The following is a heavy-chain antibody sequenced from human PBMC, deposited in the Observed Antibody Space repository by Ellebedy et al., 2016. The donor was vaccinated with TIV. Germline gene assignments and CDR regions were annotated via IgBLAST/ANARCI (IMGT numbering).Heavy chain of an antibody. Sequence: GESLKISCEASGFTFSDYYLTWVRQPPGKGLEWVAFISSSGSSMYYADSLKGRFTVSRDNAQHSLSLHLTNLKAEDTAVYYCAKGSTYSYSNPVNGLDPWGQGTLVNVSS. CDR3: AKGSTYSYSNPVNGLDP. D-gene: IGHD3-16*01. J-gene: IGHJ5*02. CDR2: ISSSGSSM. CDR1: GFTFSDYY. V-gene: IGHV3-11*04.